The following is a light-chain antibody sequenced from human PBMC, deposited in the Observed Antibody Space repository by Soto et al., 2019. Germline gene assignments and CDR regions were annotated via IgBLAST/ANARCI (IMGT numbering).Light chain of an antibody. J-gene: IGKJ1*01. CDR3: QQYGSFPRT. Sequence: EIVLTQSPVTLSLSPGERATLSCRASQSVSSSYLAWYQQKPGQAPRLLIYGASSRATGIPDRFSGSGSGTDFTLTISRLEPEDFAVYYCQQYGSFPRTFGQGTKVDIK. CDR2: GAS. V-gene: IGKV3-20*01. CDR1: QSVSSSY.